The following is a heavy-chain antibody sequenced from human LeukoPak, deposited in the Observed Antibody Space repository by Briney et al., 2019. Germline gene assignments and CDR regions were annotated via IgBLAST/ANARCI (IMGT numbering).Heavy chain of an antibody. CDR1: GYTFTSYD. Sequence: ASVKVSCKASGYTFTSYDINWVRQATGQGLESMGWMNPNSGNTGYAQKFQGRVTMTRNTSISTAYMELSSLRSEDTAVYYCARGLRWRWLQSYFDYWGQGTLVTVSS. CDR2: MNPNSGNT. V-gene: IGHV1-8*01. D-gene: IGHD5-24*01. J-gene: IGHJ4*02. CDR3: ARGLRWRWLQSYFDY.